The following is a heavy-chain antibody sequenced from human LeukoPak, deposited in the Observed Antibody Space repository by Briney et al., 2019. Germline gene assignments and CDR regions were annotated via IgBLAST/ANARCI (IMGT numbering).Heavy chain of an antibody. Sequence: PSETLSLTCTVSGGSISSYYWSWIRQPPGKGLEWIGYIYYSGSTNYNPSLKSRVTISVDTSKNQFSLKLSSVTAADTAVYYCASLSSGSYSWFDPWGQGTLVTVSS. CDR1: GGSISSYY. D-gene: IGHD1-26*01. J-gene: IGHJ5*02. CDR3: ASLSSGSYSWFDP. V-gene: IGHV4-59*01. CDR2: IYYSGST.